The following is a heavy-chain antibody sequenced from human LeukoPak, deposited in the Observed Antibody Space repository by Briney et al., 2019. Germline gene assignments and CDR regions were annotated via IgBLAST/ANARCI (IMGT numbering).Heavy chain of an antibody. Sequence: ASVKVSCKASGYTFDTYGISWVRQAPGEGLEWMGWISADNGNTNYAQKVQGRVTMTTDTSTNTAYMELRSLRSDDTAVYYCARGTNPPYFDSWGQGTLATVSS. CDR2: ISADNGNT. V-gene: IGHV1-18*01. CDR3: ARGTNPPYFDS. D-gene: IGHD2-8*01. J-gene: IGHJ4*02. CDR1: GYTFDTYG.